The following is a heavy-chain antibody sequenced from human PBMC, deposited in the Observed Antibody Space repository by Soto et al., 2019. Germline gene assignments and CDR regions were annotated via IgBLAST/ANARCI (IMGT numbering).Heavy chain of an antibody. V-gene: IGHV4-59*01. CDR1: GGPISSYY. D-gene: IGHD3-10*01. Sequence: QVQLQESGPGLVKPSETLSLTCNVSGGPISSYYWSWIRQSPGKGLEWIGQIFYTGNTNYNPSLKSRVTMSVDIPKKQFSLKLRSVTTADTAIYLCARNNVRGVSNSYNWMDPWGQGTLVTVSS. J-gene: IGHJ5*02. CDR3: ARNNVRGVSNSYNWMDP. CDR2: IFYTGNT.